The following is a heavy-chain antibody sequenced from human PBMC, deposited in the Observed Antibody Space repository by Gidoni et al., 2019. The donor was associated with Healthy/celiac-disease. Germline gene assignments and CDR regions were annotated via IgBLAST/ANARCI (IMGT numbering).Heavy chain of an antibody. CDR3: ARGDSDWGDDAFDI. Sequence: QVQLVESGGGWVKPGGSLRPPWAASGFNFSDYYMSWIRQAPGKGLEWVSYISSSGSTIYYADSVKGRFTISRDNAKNSLYLQMNSLRAEDTAVYYCARGDSDWGDDAFDIWGQGTMVTVSS. D-gene: IGHD7-27*01. J-gene: IGHJ3*02. CDR2: ISSSGSTI. V-gene: IGHV3-11*01. CDR1: GFNFSDYY.